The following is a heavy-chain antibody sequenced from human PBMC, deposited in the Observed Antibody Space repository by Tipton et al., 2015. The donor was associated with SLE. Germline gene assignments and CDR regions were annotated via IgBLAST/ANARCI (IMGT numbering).Heavy chain of an antibody. CDR3: ARDLYYSDTSGYYSLLDY. D-gene: IGHD3-22*01. CDR2: IYYSGST. V-gene: IGHV4-59*01. Sequence: WSWIRQPPGKGLEWIGYIYYSGSTNYNPSLKSRVSISVDTSKNQFSLKLSSVTAADTAVYYCARDLYYSDTSGYYSLLDYWGQGTLVTVSS. J-gene: IGHJ4*02.